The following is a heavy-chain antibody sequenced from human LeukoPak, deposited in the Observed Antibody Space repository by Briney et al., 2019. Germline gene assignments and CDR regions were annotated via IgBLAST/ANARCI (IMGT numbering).Heavy chain of an antibody. CDR3: ARYYYDSSGYPYYFDY. CDR1: GFIVSNNY. D-gene: IGHD3-22*01. J-gene: IGHJ4*02. Sequence: GGSLRLSCAASGFIVSNNYMSWVRQAPREGLEWVSVIYSGGSTYYADSVKGRFTISRDNSKNTVYLQMNSLRAEDTAVYYCARYYYDSSGYPYYFDYWGQGTLVTVSS. CDR2: IYSGGST. V-gene: IGHV3-53*01.